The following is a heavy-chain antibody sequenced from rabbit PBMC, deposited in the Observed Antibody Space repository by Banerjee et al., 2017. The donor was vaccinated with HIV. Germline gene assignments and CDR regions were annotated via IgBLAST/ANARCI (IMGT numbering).Heavy chain of an antibody. CDR2: IDPVFGST. J-gene: IGHJ4*01. V-gene: IGHV1S7*01. D-gene: IGHD1-1*01. CDR3: ARSIGYPYYFRL. Sequence: QLKETGGGLVQPGGSLTLSCKASGFDFSSDYMSWVRQAPGKGLEWIGYIDPVFGSTYYASWVNGRFTISSDNAQNTVDLQMNSLTAADTATYFCARSIGYPYYFRLWGQGTLVTVS. CDR1: GFDFSSDY.